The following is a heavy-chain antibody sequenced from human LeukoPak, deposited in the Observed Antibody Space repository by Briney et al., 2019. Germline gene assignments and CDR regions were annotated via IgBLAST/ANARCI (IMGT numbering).Heavy chain of an antibody. CDR3: ARAMTTVTTGWFDP. Sequence: PGGSLRLSCAASGFAFSFYAMSWVRQAPGKGLEWVSVIYSGGSTYYADSVKGRFTISRDNSKNTLYLQMNSLRAEDTAVYYCARAMTTVTTGWFDPWGQGTLVTVSS. J-gene: IGHJ5*02. CDR2: IYSGGST. CDR1: GFAFSFYA. D-gene: IGHD4-17*01. V-gene: IGHV3-53*01.